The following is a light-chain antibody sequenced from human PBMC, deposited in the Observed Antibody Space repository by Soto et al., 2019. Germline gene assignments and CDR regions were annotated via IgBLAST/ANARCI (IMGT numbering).Light chain of an antibody. V-gene: IGKV3-15*01. Sequence: EIVITQSPATLAVSPGERAALDSRASHSVSTNFAWYQQKPGQSPRLLLYGASSRATGTPARFSGSGSGTEFTLTISSLQSEDFAVYYCEQYNNWPYTFGLGTKLEMK. CDR2: GAS. J-gene: IGKJ2*01. CDR1: HSVSTN. CDR3: EQYNNWPYT.